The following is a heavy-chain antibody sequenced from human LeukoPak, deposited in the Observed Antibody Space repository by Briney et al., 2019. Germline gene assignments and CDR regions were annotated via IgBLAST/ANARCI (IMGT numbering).Heavy chain of an antibody. CDR3: ARDISPGYSYGQTWERYYYYYGMDV. D-gene: IGHD5-18*01. V-gene: IGHV7-4-1*02. J-gene: IGHJ6*02. Sequence: GASVKVSCKASGYTFTSYAMNWVRQAPGQGLEWMGWINTNTGNPTYAQGFTGRFVFSLDTSVSTAYLQISSLKAEDTAVYYCARDISPGYSYGQTWERYYYYYGMDVGGQGTTVTVSS. CDR2: INTNTGNP. CDR1: GYTFTSYA.